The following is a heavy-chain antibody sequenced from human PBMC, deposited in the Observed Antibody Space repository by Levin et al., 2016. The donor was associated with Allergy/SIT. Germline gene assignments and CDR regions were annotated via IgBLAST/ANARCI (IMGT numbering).Heavy chain of an antibody. CDR3: ARGVPAAKTIGYFDY. D-gene: IGHD2-2*01. V-gene: IGHV3-48*02. J-gene: IGHJ4*02. Sequence: VRQMPGKGLEWVSFISSSHSTIYYADSVKGRFTISRDNAKNSLYLQMNSLRDEDTAVYYCARGVPAAKTIGYFDYWGQGTLVTVSS. CDR2: ISSSHSTI.